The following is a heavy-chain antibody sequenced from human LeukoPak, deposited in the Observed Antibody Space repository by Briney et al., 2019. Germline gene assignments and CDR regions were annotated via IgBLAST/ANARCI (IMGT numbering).Heavy chain of an antibody. V-gene: IGHV4-34*01. D-gene: IGHD3-22*01. J-gene: IGHJ4*02. CDR3: ASGTWGFYDTTVGVY. CDR2: INHSGST. CDR1: GGSISGYY. Sequence: TSETLSLTCTVSGGSISGYYWSWIRQPPGKGLRWIGEINHSGSTYYNPSLKSRVTISVDTSKNQFSLKLSSVPAADTAVFYCASGTWGFYDTTVGVYWGQGTLVTVSS.